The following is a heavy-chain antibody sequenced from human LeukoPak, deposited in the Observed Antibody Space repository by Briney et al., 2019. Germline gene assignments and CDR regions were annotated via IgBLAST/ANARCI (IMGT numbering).Heavy chain of an antibody. V-gene: IGHV4-59*08. J-gene: IGHJ4*02. D-gene: IGHD6-19*01. CDR2: IYYSGST. CDR3: ARRGYSSGWYYFDY. Sequence: SETLSLTCTVSGGSISSYYWSWIRQPPGKGLEWIGYIYYSGSTNYNPSLKSRVTISVDTSKNQFSLKLSSVTAADTAVYYCARRGYSSGWYYFDYWGQGTLVTVSS. CDR1: GGSISSYY.